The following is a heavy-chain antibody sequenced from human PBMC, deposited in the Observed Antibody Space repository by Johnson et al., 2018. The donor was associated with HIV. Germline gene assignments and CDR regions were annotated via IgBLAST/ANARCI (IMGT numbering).Heavy chain of an antibody. CDR1: GFTFSNYA. CDR2: ISYDGSNQ. J-gene: IGHJ3*02. D-gene: IGHD6-13*01. Sequence: QVQLVESGGGVVQPGRSLRLSCAASGFTFSNYAMHWVRQTPGKGLEWVAVISYDGSNQYYADSVRGRLTISSDNAKNSLYLRVNSLRAEDMTVYYCARDGEYSSSWYRAFDIWGQGTMVTVSS. V-gene: IGHV3-30-3*01. CDR3: ARDGEYSSSWYRAFDI.